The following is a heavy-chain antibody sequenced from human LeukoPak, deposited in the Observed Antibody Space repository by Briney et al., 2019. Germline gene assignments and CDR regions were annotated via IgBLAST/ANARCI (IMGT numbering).Heavy chain of an antibody. V-gene: IGHV3-23*01. J-gene: IGHJ4*02. CDR1: GFTFSRYA. Sequence: QSGGSLRLSCAASGFTFSRYAMSWVRQAPGKGLEWVPGIGGSGDTTYYTKSVEGRFTVSRDNSNNWLFLQMHSLRAEDTALYYCARDGPGSGSSWMITNDYWGQGTLVTVSS. D-gene: IGHD3-10*01. CDR2: IGGSGDTT. CDR3: ARDGPGSGSSWMITNDY.